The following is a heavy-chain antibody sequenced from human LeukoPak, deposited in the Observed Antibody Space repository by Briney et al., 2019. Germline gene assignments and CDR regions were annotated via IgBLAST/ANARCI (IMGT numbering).Heavy chain of an antibody. Sequence: LAGGSLRLSCAASGFTFSGFSMNWVRQAPGKGLEWVAYIKSSGTIIYYADSVKGRCTISRDNAKNLLYLEMNSLRDDDTAVYYCARMGVVVRAVAGLDGIDYWGQGTLVTVSS. V-gene: IGHV3-48*02. J-gene: IGHJ4*02. D-gene: IGHD3-10*01. CDR1: GFTFSGFS. CDR2: IKSSGTII. CDR3: ARMGVVVRAVAGLDGIDY.